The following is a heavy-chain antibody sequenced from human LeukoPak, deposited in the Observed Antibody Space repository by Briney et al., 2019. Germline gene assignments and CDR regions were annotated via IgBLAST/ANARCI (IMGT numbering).Heavy chain of an antibody. CDR2: IYYSGST. V-gene: IGHV4-31*03. CDR3: ARATPEMATPFDY. J-gene: IGHJ4*02. Sequence: PSQTLSLTCTVSGGSISSGGYYWSWIRQHPGKGLEWIGYIYYSGSTYYNPSLKSRVTISVDTSKNRFSLKLSSVTAADTAVYYCARATPEMATPFDYWGQGTLVTVSS. D-gene: IGHD5-24*01. CDR1: GGSISSGGYY.